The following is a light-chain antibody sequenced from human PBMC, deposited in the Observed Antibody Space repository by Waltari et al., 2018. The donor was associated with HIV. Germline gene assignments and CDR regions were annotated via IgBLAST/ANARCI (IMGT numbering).Light chain of an antibody. CDR3: ATWDDSLSGWV. CDR1: SSNIGSNY. V-gene: IGLV1-47*01. Sequence: QFVLTQPPSASGTPGQRVTISCSGHSSNIGSNYVYWSQHLPGTTPTLLIYRKDQRPSAVPDRFSGSKSGTSAALAISGLRSEDEADYYCATWDDSLSGWVFGGGTNLTVL. CDR2: RKD. J-gene: IGLJ3*02.